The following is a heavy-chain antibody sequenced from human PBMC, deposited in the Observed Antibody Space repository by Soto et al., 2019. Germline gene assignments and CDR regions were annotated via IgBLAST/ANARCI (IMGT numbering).Heavy chain of an antibody. Sequence: SETLSLTCTVSGGSISSSSYYWGWIRQPPGKGLEWIGYIYYSGSTNYNPSLKSRVTISVDTSKNQFSLKLSSVTAADTAVYYCAREVKRPAPNYFDYWGQGTLVTVSS. CDR1: GGSISSSSYY. CDR3: AREVKRPAPNYFDY. J-gene: IGHJ4*02. CDR2: IYYSGST. V-gene: IGHV4-61*01. D-gene: IGHD2-2*01.